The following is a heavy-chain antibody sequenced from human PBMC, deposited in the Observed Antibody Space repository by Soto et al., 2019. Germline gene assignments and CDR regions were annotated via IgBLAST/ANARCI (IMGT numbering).Heavy chain of an antibody. V-gene: IGHV4-59*01. CDR2: IYYSGST. CDR3: ARDNGYSYGYNLDH. D-gene: IGHD5-18*01. Sequence: LETLSLTCTVSGGSISSYYWSWIRQPPGKGLEWIGYIYYSGSTNYNPSLKSRVTISVDTSKNQFSLKLSSVTAADTAVYYCARDNGYSYGYNLDHWGQGTLVTSPQ. J-gene: IGHJ4*02. CDR1: GGSISSYY.